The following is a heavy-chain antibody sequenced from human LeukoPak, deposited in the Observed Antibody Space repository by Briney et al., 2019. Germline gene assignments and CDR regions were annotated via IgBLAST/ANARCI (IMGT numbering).Heavy chain of an antibody. D-gene: IGHD1-1*01. CDR2: MSYSGTT. Sequence: SETLSLTCTVSGDSISSNTNHWGWIRQPPGNGLEWIGSMSYSGTTYYNPSLKSRVTISVDTSRNQFSLKLSSVIAADTAVYYCARGKEAWTNFDNWGQGTLVSVSA. CDR3: ARGKEAWTNFDN. J-gene: IGHJ4*02. V-gene: IGHV4-39*01. CDR1: GDSISSNTNH.